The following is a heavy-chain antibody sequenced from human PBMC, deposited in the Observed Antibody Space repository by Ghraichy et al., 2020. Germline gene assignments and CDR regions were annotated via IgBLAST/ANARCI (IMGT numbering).Heavy chain of an antibody. Sequence: SETLSLTCAVYGGSFSGYYWSWIRQPPGKGLEWIGEINHSGSTNYNPSLKSRVTISVDTSKNQFYLKLSSVTAADTAVYYCARRHRGTALDIWGQGTMVTVSS. CDR1: GGSFSGYY. J-gene: IGHJ3*02. CDR3: ARRHRGTALDI. CDR2: INHSGST. V-gene: IGHV4-34*01.